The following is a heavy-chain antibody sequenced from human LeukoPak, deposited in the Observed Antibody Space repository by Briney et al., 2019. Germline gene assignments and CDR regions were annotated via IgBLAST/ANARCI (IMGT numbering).Heavy chain of an antibody. CDR3: AKGDSSSWQLDY. Sequence: PGGSLRLSCAASXFTFSSYGMHWVRQAPGKGLEWVAVISYDGRNKNYADSVKGRFTISRDNSKNTLYLQMNSLRVEDTAVYYCAKGDSSSWQLDYWGQGTLVTVSS. CDR1: XFTFSSYG. CDR2: ISYDGRNK. V-gene: IGHV3-30*18. J-gene: IGHJ4*02. D-gene: IGHD6-13*01.